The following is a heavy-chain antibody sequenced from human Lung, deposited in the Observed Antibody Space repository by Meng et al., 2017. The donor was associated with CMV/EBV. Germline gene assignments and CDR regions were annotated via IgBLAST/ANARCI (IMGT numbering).Heavy chain of an antibody. CDR2: IWFDGSSK. CDR3: AKDVKSGGYFDY. J-gene: IGHJ4*02. Sequence: QVWLVEVWGGVVQPGGSLGLSCGASGLSTCGMHWVRQVPGKGLEWVAFIWFDGSSKYYADSVKGRFSISRDNSKNTLYLQMNSLRPEDTGVYYCAKDVKSGGYFDYWGQGTLVTVSS. CDR1: GLSTCG. D-gene: IGHD2/OR15-2a*01. V-gene: IGHV3-30*02.